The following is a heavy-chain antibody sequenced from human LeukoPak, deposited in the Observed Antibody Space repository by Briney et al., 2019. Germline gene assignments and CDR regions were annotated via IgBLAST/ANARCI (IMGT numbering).Heavy chain of an antibody. CDR1: EGSISSKC. D-gene: IGHD2-15*01. Sequence: AETLYLTPSVSEGSISSKCWSWRSQPPEKRQEWIGYIFYSGSTSYNPSLKSRVTISVDTSKNQFSLNLSSVTAADTAVYYCARRGDGLGYNWFAPWGQGTLVTVSS. V-gene: IGHV4-59*08. CDR3: ARRGDGLGYNWFAP. CDR2: IFYSGST. J-gene: IGHJ5*02.